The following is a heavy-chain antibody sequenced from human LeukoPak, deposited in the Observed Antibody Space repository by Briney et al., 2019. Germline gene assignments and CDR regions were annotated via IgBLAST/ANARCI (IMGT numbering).Heavy chain of an antibody. V-gene: IGHV4-39*02. D-gene: IGHD5-24*01. Sequence: SETLTLICTVSVRSISSRSYEWGWVRQPAGKGLEWIGIIYYSGRTYYNQSLKSRVTRSLDTSKNQFSLKLSSVTAEDTAVYYCARDRYMRGDAFHIWGQGTMATVSS. CDR2: IYYSGRT. CDR1: VRSISSRSYE. CDR3: ARDRYMRGDAFHI. J-gene: IGHJ3*02.